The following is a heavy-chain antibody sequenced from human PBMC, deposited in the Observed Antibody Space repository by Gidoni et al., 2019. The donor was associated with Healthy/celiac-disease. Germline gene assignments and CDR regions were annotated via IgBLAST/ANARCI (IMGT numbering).Heavy chain of an antibody. V-gene: IGHV1-18*01. CDR1: GYTFTSYG. J-gene: IGHJ4*02. CDR2: ISAYNANT. D-gene: IGHD4-17*01. CDR3: ARDTGAYGDPESFDY. Sequence: QVQLVQSGAEVKKPGAPVKVSCKASGYTFTSYGISWVRQAPGHGLEWMGWISAYNANTNYAQKLQGRVTMTTDTSTSTAYMELRSLRSDDTAVYYCARDTGAYGDPESFDYWGQGTLVTVSS.